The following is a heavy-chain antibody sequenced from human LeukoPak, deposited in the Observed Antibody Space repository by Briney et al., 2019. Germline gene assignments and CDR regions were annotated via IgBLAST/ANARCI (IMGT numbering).Heavy chain of an antibody. CDR3: RAAADLNDY. V-gene: IGHV3-73*01. D-gene: IGHD6-13*01. CDR1: GFTFSGSA. CDR2: IRSKADSYTT. Sequence: GGSLTLSCAASGFTFSGSAMHWVRQASGKGLQWLGRIRSKADSYTTAYAASVKGRFIVSRDDSKNTAYLQMNSLKTEDTAVYYCRAAADLNDYWGQGTLVTVSS. J-gene: IGHJ4*02.